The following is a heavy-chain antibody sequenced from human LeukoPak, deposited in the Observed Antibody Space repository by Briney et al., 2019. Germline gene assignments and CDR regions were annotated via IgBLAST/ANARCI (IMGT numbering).Heavy chain of an antibody. CDR2: INSDGSTT. CDR3: ARDPYSSSSF. Sequence: GSLRLSCAASGFTFSSYWMHWVRQAPGKGLVWVSHINSDGSTTTYADSVKGRFTISRDNAKNTLYLQMNSLRAEDTAVYYCARDPYSSSSFWGQGTLVTVSS. J-gene: IGHJ4*02. CDR1: GFTFSSYW. V-gene: IGHV3-74*01. D-gene: IGHD6-13*01.